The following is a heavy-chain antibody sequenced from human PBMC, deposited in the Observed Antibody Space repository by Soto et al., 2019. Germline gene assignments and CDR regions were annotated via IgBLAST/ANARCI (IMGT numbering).Heavy chain of an antibody. D-gene: IGHD5-12*01. CDR3: AKDAVSRDGVWLAHV. Sequence: EVQLVESGGGLVQPGGSLRLSCAASGFTFSMYWMHWVRQAPGKGLLWVSRINGDGTDTTYADSVKGRFTISRDNAKNTVYLQMNGLRAEDTAVYYCAKDAVSRDGVWLAHVWGQGTVVTVSS. CDR2: INGDGTDT. J-gene: IGHJ4*02. CDR1: GFTFSMYW. V-gene: IGHV3-74*03.